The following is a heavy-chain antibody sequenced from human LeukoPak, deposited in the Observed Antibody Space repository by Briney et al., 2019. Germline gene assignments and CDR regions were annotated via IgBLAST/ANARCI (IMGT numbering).Heavy chain of an antibody. J-gene: IGHJ4*02. CDR1: GYTFTGYY. CDR2: INPNSGGT. V-gene: IGHV1-2*02. Sequence: GASVKVSCEASGYTFTGYYMHWVRQAAGLGLEWMGWINPNSGGTNYAQKFQGRVTMTRDTSISTAYMELSRLRSDDTAVYYCAREVNTMVRGVIGGYFDYWGQGTLVTVSS. D-gene: IGHD3-10*01. CDR3: AREVNTMVRGVIGGYFDY.